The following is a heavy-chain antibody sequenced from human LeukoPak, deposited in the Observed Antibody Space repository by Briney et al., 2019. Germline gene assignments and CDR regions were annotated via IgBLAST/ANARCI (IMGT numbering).Heavy chain of an antibody. CDR3: ARDVGTYYDILTGPDPIDY. CDR1: GFIFRNYA. CDR2: ISSSGSTI. V-gene: IGHV3-48*01. Sequence: PGGSLRLSCAASGFIFRNYAMSWVRQAPGKGLEWVSYISSSGSTIYYADSVKGRFTISRDNAKNSLYLQMNSLRAEDTSVYYCARDVGTYYDILTGPDPIDYWGQGTLVTVSS. J-gene: IGHJ4*02. D-gene: IGHD3-9*01.